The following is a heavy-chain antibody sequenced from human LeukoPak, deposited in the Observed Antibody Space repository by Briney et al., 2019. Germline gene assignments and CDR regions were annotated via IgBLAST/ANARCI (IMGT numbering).Heavy chain of an antibody. Sequence: GGSLRLSCAASGFTVSSNYMSWVRQAPGKGLEWVSVIYSGGSTYYADSVKGRFTISRDNSKNTLYLQMNSLTVGDTAVYYCTIAGSYRFDYWGQGTLVTVSP. CDR3: TIAGSYRFDY. V-gene: IGHV3-66*01. D-gene: IGHD3-16*02. CDR1: GFTVSSNY. CDR2: IYSGGST. J-gene: IGHJ4*02.